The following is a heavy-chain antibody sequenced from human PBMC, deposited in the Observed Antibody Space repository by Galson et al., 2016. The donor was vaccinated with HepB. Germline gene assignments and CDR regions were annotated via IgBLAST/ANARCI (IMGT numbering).Heavy chain of an antibody. CDR3: ARVSAPRQTFEWQRMNGMDV. Sequence: SVKVSCKASGYSFASHGITWVRQAPGQGLEWMGWISPSSNNAIYAQRVQGRVTLTTDTSTTTAYFEMGSLRSDDTAVYYCARVSAPRQTFEWQRMNGMDVWGLGTTVIVSS. V-gene: IGHV1-18*01. CDR2: ISPSSNNA. CDR1: GYSFASHG. D-gene: IGHD3-3*01. J-gene: IGHJ6*02.